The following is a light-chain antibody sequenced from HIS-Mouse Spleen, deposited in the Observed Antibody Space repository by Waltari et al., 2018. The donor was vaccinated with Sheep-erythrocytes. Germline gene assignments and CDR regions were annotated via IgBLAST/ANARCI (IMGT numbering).Light chain of an antibody. CDR1: SSDVGGYNY. CDR3: CSYAGSYTWV. CDR2: DVS. V-gene: IGLV2-11*01. Sequence: QSALTQPRSVSGSPGQSVTISCTGTSSDVGGYNYVSWYQQHPGKAPKLRIYDVSKRPAGVPDRFSGSKAGNTASLTISGLQAEDEADYYCCSYAGSYTWVFGGGTKLTVL. J-gene: IGLJ3*02.